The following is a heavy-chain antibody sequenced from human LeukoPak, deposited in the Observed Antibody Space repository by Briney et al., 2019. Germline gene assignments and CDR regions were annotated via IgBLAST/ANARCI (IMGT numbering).Heavy chain of an antibody. CDR1: GYTFTNYW. CDR2: IYPDDSDT. D-gene: IGHD3-22*01. Sequence: GESLKTSCEASGYTFTNYWIGWVRQMPGKGLEWMGIIYPDDSDTKYSPSFQGQVTISADKSISTAYLQWSSLKAADTAMYYCARSRDSSGYYYLIWGQGTLVTVSS. J-gene: IGHJ4*02. V-gene: IGHV5-51*01. CDR3: ARSRDSSGYYYLI.